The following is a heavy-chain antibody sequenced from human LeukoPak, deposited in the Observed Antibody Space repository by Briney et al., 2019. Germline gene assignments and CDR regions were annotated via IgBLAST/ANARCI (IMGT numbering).Heavy chain of an antibody. V-gene: IGHV3-15*07. J-gene: IGHJ4*02. CDR1: GFTLSNGW. CDR2: IKSKTDGGTT. Sequence: WSHRLSCAASGFTLSNGWMKWVRQAPGKGLEWVGRIKSKTDGGTTDYAAPVKDRFTISRDDSENTLYLQMNSLKTEDTAVYYCTTRRDTIFGVVWKYFDYWGQGTLVTVSS. CDR3: TTRRDTIFGVVWKYFDY. D-gene: IGHD3-3*01.